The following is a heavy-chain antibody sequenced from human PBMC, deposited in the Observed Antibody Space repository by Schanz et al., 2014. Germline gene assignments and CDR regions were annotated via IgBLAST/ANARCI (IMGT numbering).Heavy chain of an antibody. CDR2: ISSSSSTR. Sequence: EVQLVESGGGLVQPGGSLRLSCVASGFTFSNYWMTWVRQAPGKGPEWVSYISSSSSTRYYADSVKGRFTISRDNAKNSLFLHMNSLRAEDTAVYYCAKDGPGGSGSYSADGGMDVWGQGTTVTVSS. J-gene: IGHJ6*02. D-gene: IGHD3-10*01. CDR1: GFTFSNYW. V-gene: IGHV3-48*01. CDR3: AKDGPGGSGSYSADGGMDV.